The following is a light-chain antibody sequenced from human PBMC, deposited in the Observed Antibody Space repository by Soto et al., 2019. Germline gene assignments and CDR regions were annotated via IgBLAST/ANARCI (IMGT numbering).Light chain of an antibody. Sequence: QSALTQPASVSGSPGQSITISCTGTSSDVGAYNYVSWYQQHPGKVPKLMIYDVSDRPSGVSNRFSGSKSGNTASLTISGLQAEDEADYYCSSFTRSNSYVFVTGTKLIVL. CDR2: DVS. V-gene: IGLV2-14*03. J-gene: IGLJ1*01. CDR3: SSFTRSNSYV. CDR1: SSDVGAYNY.